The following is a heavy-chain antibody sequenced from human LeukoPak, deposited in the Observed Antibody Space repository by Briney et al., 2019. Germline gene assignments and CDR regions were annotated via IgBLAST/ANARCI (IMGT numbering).Heavy chain of an antibody. Sequence: GRSLRLSCAASGFTFSSYGMHWVRQAPGKGLEWVAVIWYDGSNKYYADSVKGRFTISRDNSKNTLYLQMNSLRAEDTAIYYCAKAEGVSGSLYHGDYWGQGTLVTVSS. D-gene: IGHD3-10*01. J-gene: IGHJ4*02. CDR1: GFTFSSYG. V-gene: IGHV3-33*06. CDR2: IWYDGSNK. CDR3: AKAEGVSGSLYHGDY.